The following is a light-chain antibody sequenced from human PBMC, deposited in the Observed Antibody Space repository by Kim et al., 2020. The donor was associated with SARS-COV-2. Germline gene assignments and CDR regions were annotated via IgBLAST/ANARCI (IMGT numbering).Light chain of an antibody. J-gene: IGLJ2*01. CDR3: CSFASRRSLV. CDR1: SSDVGGNNY. Sequence: QSALTQPASVSGSPGQSITISCTGSSSDVGGNNYVSWYQQHPGKAPKLMIYNVNERPSGVSNRFSGPKSGNTASLTISGLQAEDEAEYFCCSFASRRSLVFGGGTQLTVL. V-gene: IGLV2-14*03. CDR2: NVN.